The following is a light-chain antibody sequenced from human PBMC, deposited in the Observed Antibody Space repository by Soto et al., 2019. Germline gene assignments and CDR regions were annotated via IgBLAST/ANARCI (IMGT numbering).Light chain of an antibody. CDR3: QQRSNWPRT. V-gene: IGKV3-11*01. J-gene: IGKJ4*01. Sequence: EIVLIQPPATLSLSPGERATLSCRASQSVSSYLAWYQQKPGQAPRLLIYDASNRATGIPARFSGSGSGTDFTLTISSLEPEDFAVYYCQQRSNWPRTFGGGTKVEIK. CDR1: QSVSSY. CDR2: DAS.